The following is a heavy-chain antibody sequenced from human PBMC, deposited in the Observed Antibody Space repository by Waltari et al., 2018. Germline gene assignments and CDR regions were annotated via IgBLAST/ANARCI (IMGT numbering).Heavy chain of an antibody. Sequence: QIQLVQSGAEVKKPGASVKVPCKASGYTFPSYGISWVRQAPGQGLEWMGWINTYNGDTNYVQELQGRVTLTTDTSTSTAYMELRSLRSDDTAVYYCARSKYSSGWYRSMDVWGQGTTVTVSS. CDR2: INTYNGDT. CDR3: ARSKYSSGWYRSMDV. J-gene: IGHJ6*02. V-gene: IGHV1-18*01. CDR1: GYTFPSYG. D-gene: IGHD6-19*01.